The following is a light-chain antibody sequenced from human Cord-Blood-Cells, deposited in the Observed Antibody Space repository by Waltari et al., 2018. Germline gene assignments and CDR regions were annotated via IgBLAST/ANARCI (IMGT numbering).Light chain of an antibody. Sequence: MTQSXXXXXASVGDRVTITCRASQSISSYLNWYQQKPGKAPKLLIYAASSLQSGVPSRFSGSGSGTDFTLTISSLQPEDFATYYCQQSYSTPRTFGQGTKVEIK. CDR1: QSISSY. CDR3: QQSYSTPRT. V-gene: IGKV1-39*01. CDR2: AAS. J-gene: IGKJ1*01.